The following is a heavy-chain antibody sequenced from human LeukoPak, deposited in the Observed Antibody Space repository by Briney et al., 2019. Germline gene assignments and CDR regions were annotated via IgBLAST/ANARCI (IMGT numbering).Heavy chain of an antibody. J-gene: IGHJ4*02. Sequence: SETLSLTCSVSGGSISSSSYYWGWIPQPQGKGLEWIGSMYYSGSTYYNPSLKSRVTISVDTSKNQFSLKLSSVTAADTAVYYCARGLWFGNYYFDYWGQGTLVTVSS. CDR1: GGSISSSSYY. V-gene: IGHV4-39*07. CDR3: ARGLWFGNYYFDY. D-gene: IGHD3-10*01. CDR2: MYYSGST.